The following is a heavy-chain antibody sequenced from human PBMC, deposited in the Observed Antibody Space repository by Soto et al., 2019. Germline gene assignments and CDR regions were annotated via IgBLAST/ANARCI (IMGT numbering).Heavy chain of an antibody. CDR3: ARGKGSGAVAGWAAYFDY. CDR1: GFTFSSYA. CDR2: ISYDGSNK. V-gene: IGHV3-30-3*01. Sequence: PGGSVRLSCAASGFTFSSYAMHWVRQAPGKGLEWVAVISYDGSNKYYADSVKGRFTISRDNSKNTLYLQMNSLRAEDTAVYYCARGKGSGAVAGWAAYFDYWGQGTLVTVSS. J-gene: IGHJ4*02. D-gene: IGHD6-19*01.